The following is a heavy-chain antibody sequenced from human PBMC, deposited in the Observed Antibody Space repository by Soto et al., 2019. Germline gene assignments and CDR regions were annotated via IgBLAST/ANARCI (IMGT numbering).Heavy chain of an antibody. CDR2: ISYDGSNK. Sequence: PGGSLRLSCAASGFTFSSYAMHWVRQAPGKGLEWVAVISYDGSNKYYADSVKGRFTISRDNSKNTLYLQMNSLRAEDTAVYYCARDLMGAYYYYGMDVWGQGTTVTSP. J-gene: IGHJ6*02. CDR1: GFTFSSYA. D-gene: IGHD3-16*01. CDR3: ARDLMGAYYYYGMDV. V-gene: IGHV3-30-3*01.